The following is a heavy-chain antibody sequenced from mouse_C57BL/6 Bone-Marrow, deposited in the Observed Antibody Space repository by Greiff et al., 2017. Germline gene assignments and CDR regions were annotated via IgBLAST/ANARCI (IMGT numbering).Heavy chain of an antibody. J-gene: IGHJ1*03. V-gene: IGHV1-50*01. CDR1: GYTFTSYW. CDR2: IDPSDSYT. CDR3: ARERDYDGRSPCWYFDV. D-gene: IGHD1-1*01. Sequence: QVQLQQPGAELVKPGASVKLSCKASGYTFTSYWMQWVKQRPGQGLEWIGEIDPSDSYTNYNQKFKGKATLTVDTSSSTAYMQLSSLTSEDSAVYYCARERDYDGRSPCWYFDVWGTGTTVTVSS.